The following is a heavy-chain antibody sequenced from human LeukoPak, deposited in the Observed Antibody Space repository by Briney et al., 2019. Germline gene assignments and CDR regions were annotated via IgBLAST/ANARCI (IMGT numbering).Heavy chain of an antibody. D-gene: IGHD2-15*01. Sequence: SETLSLTCAVSGGSISSGGYSWSWIRQPPGKGLEWIGYICYSGSTYYNPSLKSRVTISVDTSKNQFSLKLSSVTAADTAVYYCAREVVVAATYDYWGQGTLVTVSS. CDR3: AREVVVAATYDY. J-gene: IGHJ4*02. V-gene: IGHV4-30-4*07. CDR2: ICYSGST. CDR1: GGSISSGGYS.